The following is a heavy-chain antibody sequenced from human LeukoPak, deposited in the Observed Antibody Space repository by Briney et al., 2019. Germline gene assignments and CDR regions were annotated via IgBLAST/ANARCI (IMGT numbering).Heavy chain of an antibody. J-gene: IGHJ4*02. D-gene: IGHD3-22*01. CDR3: ARAAYYDSSGYYLFDY. V-gene: IGHV1-2*02. CDR2: INPNSGGT. Sequence: ASVKVSCKASGYTFTGYYMHWVRQAPGQGLEWMGWINPNSGGTNYAQKFQGRVTMTRDTSISTAYMELSRLRSDDTAVYYCARAAYYDSSGYYLFDYWGQGTLVTVSS. CDR1: GYTFTGYY.